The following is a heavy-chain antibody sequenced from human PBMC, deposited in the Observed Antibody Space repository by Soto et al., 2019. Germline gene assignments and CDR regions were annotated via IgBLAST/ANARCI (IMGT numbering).Heavy chain of an antibody. J-gene: IGHJ5*02. D-gene: IGHD3-3*01. CDR2: IYHSGST. CDR3: ARVGVTIFGVVIRGKNWFDP. Sequence: SLTCAVSGYSISSGYYWGWIRQPPGKGLEWIGSIYHSGSTYYNPSLKSRVTISVDTSKNQFSLKLSSVTAADTAVYYCARVGVTIFGVVIRGKNWFDPWGQGTLVTVSS. CDR1: GYSISSGYY. V-gene: IGHV4-38-2*01.